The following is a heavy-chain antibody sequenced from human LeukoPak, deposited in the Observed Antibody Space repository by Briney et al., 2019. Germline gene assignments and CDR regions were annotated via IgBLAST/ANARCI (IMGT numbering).Heavy chain of an antibody. V-gene: IGHV3-21*05. J-gene: IGHJ6*02. Sequence: PGGSLRLSCAVSGIPFSSYAMSWVRQAPGKGLEWVAYISSSKSDLYYPDSVKGRFAISRDNAKKSLYLQMSSLRVEDTAVYYCARDSNPHYYYYGMDVWGQGTTVTVSS. CDR3: ARDSNPHYYYYGMDV. CDR2: ISSSKSDL. D-gene: IGHD4-11*01. CDR1: GIPFSSYA.